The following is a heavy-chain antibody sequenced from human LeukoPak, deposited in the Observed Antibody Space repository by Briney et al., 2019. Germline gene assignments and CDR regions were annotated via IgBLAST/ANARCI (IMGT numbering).Heavy chain of an antibody. CDR1: GFTFSTYS. CDR3: ARASRVTTRLDAFDI. CDR2: ISGSSSTI. D-gene: IGHD2-21*02. J-gene: IGHJ3*02. Sequence: GGSLRLSCAASGFTFSTYSMNWVRQAPGKGLEWVSHISGSSSTIYYTDSVKGRFTISGDNSKNTLYLQMNSLTVEDTAVYYCARASRVTTRLDAFDIWGQGTMVTVSS. V-gene: IGHV3-48*01.